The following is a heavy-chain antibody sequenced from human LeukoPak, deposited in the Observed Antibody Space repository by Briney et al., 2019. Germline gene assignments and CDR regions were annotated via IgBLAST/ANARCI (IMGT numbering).Heavy chain of an antibody. D-gene: IGHD6-13*01. CDR3: ARTGYSRGGTHWYFDL. V-gene: IGHV3-11*01. Sequence: GGSLRLSCAASGFTFSDYYMSWIRQAPGKGLEWISYISSSGNTIYYADSVKGRFTISRDNAKNSLYLQMNSLRAEDTAMYYCARTGYSRGGTHWYFDLWGRGTLVTVSS. CDR1: GFTFSDYY. CDR2: ISSSGNTI. J-gene: IGHJ2*01.